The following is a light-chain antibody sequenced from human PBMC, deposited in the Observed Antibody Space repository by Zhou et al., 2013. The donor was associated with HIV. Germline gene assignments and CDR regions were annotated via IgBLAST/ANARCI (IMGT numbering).Light chain of an antibody. CDR2: LAS. CDR1: QNVGYW. V-gene: IGKV1-39*01. Sequence: DIQMTQSPSTLSASVGDTVTITCRASQNVGYWLAWYQQKPGQVPKLLIYLASSLHPGVPSRFSGSGSGTEFSLSISSLQPEDSATYYCQQSYSTPPTFGQGTRLEI. CDR3: QQSYSTPPT. J-gene: IGKJ5*01.